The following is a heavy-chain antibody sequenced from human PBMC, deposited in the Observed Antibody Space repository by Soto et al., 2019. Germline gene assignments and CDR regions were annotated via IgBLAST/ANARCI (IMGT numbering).Heavy chain of an antibody. CDR3: ARGVVVVVAAMGHAFDI. Sequence: GASVKVSCKASGYTFTGYYMHWVRQAPGQGLEWMGWINPNSGGTNYAQKFQGWVTMTRDTSINTAYMELSRLRSDDTAVYYCARGVVVVVAAMGHAFDIWGQGTMVTVSS. V-gene: IGHV1-2*04. J-gene: IGHJ3*02. CDR1: GYTFTGYY. CDR2: INPNSGGT. D-gene: IGHD2-15*01.